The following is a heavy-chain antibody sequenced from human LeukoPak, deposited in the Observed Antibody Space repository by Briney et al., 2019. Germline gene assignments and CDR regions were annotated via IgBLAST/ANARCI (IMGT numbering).Heavy chain of an antibody. CDR3: VRGTRLAHYYMDV. Sequence: GASMKVSCKASGYTFSSYDFNWVRQATGQGLEWMGWMNPNSGNTGYAQKFQGRVTITRNTSITTTYMELSSLRSEDTAVYYCVRGTRLAHYYMDVWGKGTTVTVSS. J-gene: IGHJ6*03. V-gene: IGHV1-8*03. CDR2: MNPNSGNT. D-gene: IGHD6-19*01. CDR1: GYTFSSYD.